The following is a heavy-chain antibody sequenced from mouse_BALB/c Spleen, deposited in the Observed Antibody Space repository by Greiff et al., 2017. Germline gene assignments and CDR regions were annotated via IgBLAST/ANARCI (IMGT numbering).Heavy chain of an antibody. CDR2: ISNGGGST. CDR3: AKFYYGSSYGYFDV. J-gene: IGHJ1*01. V-gene: IGHV5-12-2*01. D-gene: IGHD1-1*01. CDR1: GFTFSSYT. Sequence: EVKLMESGGGLVQPGGSLKLSCAASGFTFSSYTMSWVRQTPEKRLEWVAYISNGGGSTYYPDTVKGRFTISRDNAKNTLYLQMSSLKSEDTAMYYCAKFYYGSSYGYFDVWGAGTTVTVSS.